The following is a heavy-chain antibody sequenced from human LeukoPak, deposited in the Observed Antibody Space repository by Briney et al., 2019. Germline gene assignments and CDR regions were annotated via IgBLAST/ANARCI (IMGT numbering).Heavy chain of an antibody. Sequence: ASVKVSCKASGYTFTTYGFSWVRQAPGQGLEWMGWINPNSGGTNYAQKFQGRVTMTRDTSISTAYMELSRLRSDDTAVYYCASSLYSSGWYWVDYWGQGTLVTVSS. D-gene: IGHD6-19*01. V-gene: IGHV1-2*02. CDR3: ASSLYSSGWYWVDY. J-gene: IGHJ4*02. CDR2: INPNSGGT. CDR1: GYTFTTYG.